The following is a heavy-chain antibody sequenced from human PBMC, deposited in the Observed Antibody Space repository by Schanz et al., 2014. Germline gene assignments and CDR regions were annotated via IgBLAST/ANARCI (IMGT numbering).Heavy chain of an antibody. D-gene: IGHD3-10*01. CDR2: FVHPGGST. V-gene: IGHV3-23*03. CDR1: GFTFSTYA. Sequence: EVQLLESGGGLVQPGGSLRLSCAASGFTFSTYAMAWVRQAPGKGLEWVSFVHPGGSTYYPDSVKGRFTISRDNSKNTLYLQMNSLRPEDTAVYYCARGGFGEVSYFDYWGQGTLVTVSS. CDR3: ARGGFGEVSYFDY. J-gene: IGHJ4*02.